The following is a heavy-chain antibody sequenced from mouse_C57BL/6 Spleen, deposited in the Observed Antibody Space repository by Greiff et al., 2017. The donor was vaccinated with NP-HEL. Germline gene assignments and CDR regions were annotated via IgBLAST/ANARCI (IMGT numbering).Heavy chain of an antibody. Sequence: VQLQQSGPVLVKPGASVKMSCKASGYTFTDYYMNWVKQSHGKSLEWIGVINPYNGGTSYNQKFKGKATLTVDKSSSTAYMELNSLTSEDSAVYYCARNYDGYFAWLAYWGQGTLVTVSA. CDR3: ARNYDGYFAWLAY. CDR2: INPYNGGT. V-gene: IGHV1-19*01. CDR1: GYTFTDYY. J-gene: IGHJ3*01. D-gene: IGHD2-3*01.